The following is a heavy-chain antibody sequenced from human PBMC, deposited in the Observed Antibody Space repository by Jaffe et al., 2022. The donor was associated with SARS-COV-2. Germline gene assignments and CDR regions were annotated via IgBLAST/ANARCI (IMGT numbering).Heavy chain of an antibody. D-gene: IGHD6-19*01. CDR3: VRDLPRMSGKGVAVSFDY. Sequence: EVQLEESGGGLVQPGGSLRLSCAASGFNFSSYEMNWVRQAPGKGLEWISYVSSSGSGRIKYYADSVKGRFAVSRDNAKSSLFLQMNSLRAEDTAIYYCVRDLPRMSGKGVAVSFDYWGQGTQVTVSS. CDR2: VSSSGSGRIK. J-gene: IGHJ4*02. CDR1: GFNFSSYE. V-gene: IGHV3-48*03.